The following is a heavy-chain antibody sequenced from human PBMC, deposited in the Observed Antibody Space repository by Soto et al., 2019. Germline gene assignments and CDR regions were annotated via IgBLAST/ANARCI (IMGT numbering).Heavy chain of an antibody. D-gene: IGHD4-17*01. CDR1: GGSFSGYY. J-gene: IGHJ4*02. CDR2: INHSGST. Sequence: SETLSLTCAVYGGSFSGYYWSWIRQPPGKGLEWIGEINHSGSTNYNPSLKSRVTISVDTSKNQFSLKLSSVTAADTAVYYCAREGVFYGDYVSERRIDYWGQGTLVTVSS. CDR3: AREGVFYGDYVSERRIDY. V-gene: IGHV4-34*01.